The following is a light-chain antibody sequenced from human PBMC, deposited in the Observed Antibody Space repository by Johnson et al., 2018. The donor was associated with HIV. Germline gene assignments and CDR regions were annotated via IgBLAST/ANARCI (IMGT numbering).Light chain of an antibody. CDR2: EDN. Sequence: QSMLTQPPSMSAAPGQKVTISCSGSSSNIGKNYVSWYQHLPGTAPKLLIYEDNKRPSGIPDRFSGSKSATSATLDITGLQTGDEADYYCGTWDSSLSAGIFGTGTKVTVL. CDR3: GTWDSSLSAGI. V-gene: IGLV1-51*02. CDR1: SSNIGKNY. J-gene: IGLJ1*01.